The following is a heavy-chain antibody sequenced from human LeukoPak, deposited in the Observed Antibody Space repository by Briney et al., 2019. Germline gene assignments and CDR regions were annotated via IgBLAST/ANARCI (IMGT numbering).Heavy chain of an antibody. J-gene: IGHJ4*02. CDR2: IIPIFGTA. Sequence: SVKVSCKASGGTFSSYAISWVRQAPGQGLEWMGGIIPIFGTANYAQKFQGRVTITADESTSTAYMELGSLRSEDTAVYYCASAPIRGYSGYDTFDYWGQGTLVTVSS. D-gene: IGHD5-12*01. V-gene: IGHV1-69*13. CDR3: ASAPIRGYSGYDTFDY. CDR1: GGTFSSYA.